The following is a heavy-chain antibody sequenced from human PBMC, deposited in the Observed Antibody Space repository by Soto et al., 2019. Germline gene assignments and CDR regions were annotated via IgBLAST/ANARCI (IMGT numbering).Heavy chain of an antibody. J-gene: IGHJ4*02. Sequence: SVKVSCKASGGTFSSYAISWVRQAPGQGLEWMGGIIPIFGTANYAQKFQGRVTITADESTSTAYMELSSLRSEDTAVYYCAREKAYCGGDCHFDYWGQGTLVTVSS. V-gene: IGHV1-69*13. CDR1: GGTFSSYA. CDR3: AREKAYCGGDCHFDY. CDR2: IIPIFGTA. D-gene: IGHD2-21*02.